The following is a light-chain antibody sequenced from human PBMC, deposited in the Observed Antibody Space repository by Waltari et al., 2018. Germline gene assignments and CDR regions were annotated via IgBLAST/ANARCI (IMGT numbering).Light chain of an antibody. V-gene: IGKV3-20*01. J-gene: IGKJ4*01. Sequence: IVLTQSPGTLSLSPGDRATLSCRASQTVSTIALSRYQQKPGQAPRVLIYSTYNRATGIPDRFSGSGSGTDFTLTINRLAPEDFAMYYCQQYDGIVVTFGGGTKVEI. CDR1: QTVSTIA. CDR3: QQYDGIVVT. CDR2: STY.